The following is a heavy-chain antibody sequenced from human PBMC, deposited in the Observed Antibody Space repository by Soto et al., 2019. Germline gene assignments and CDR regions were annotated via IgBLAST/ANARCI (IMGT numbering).Heavy chain of an antibody. CDR2: ISGSGGST. V-gene: IGHV3-23*01. CDR3: AFSGYSSSRTFFFEYSYGYYYYYGMDV. CDR1: GFTFSSYA. Sequence: GGSLRLSCAASGFTFSSYAMSWVRQAPGKGLEWVSAISGSGGSTYYADSVKGRFTISRDNSKNTLYRQMNSLRAEDTAVYYCAFSGYSSSRTFFFEYSYGYYYYYGMDVWGQGTTVTVSS. D-gene: IGHD6-13*01. J-gene: IGHJ6*02.